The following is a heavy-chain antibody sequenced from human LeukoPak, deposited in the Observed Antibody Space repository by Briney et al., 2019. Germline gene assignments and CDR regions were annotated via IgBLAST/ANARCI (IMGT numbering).Heavy chain of an antibody. CDR3: ARGQNYATDY. CDR2: VSGSGVHT. CDR1: GYMFISYN. V-gene: IGHV1-46*03. J-gene: IGHJ4*02. D-gene: IGHD2-2*01. Sequence: ASVKVSCKASGYMFISYNMQWVRQAPGQGLEWMGMVSGSGVHTKYAQKFRDRVTMTSDTSTSTVYMELSSLTSDDTAVYYCARGQNYATDYWGQGTLVTV.